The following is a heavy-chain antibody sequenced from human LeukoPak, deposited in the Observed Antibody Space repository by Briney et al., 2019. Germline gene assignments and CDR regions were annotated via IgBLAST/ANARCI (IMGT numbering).Heavy chain of an antibody. V-gene: IGHV4-4*02. CDR1: GGSISSSNW. D-gene: IGHD5-12*01. CDR2: IYHSGST. Sequence: SETLSPTCAVSGGSISSSNWWSWVRPPPGKGLEWIGEIYHSGSTNYNPSLKSRVTISVDKSKNQFSLKLSSVTAADTAVYYCARAPIVATISPYYYYYYGMDVWGQGTTVTVSS. J-gene: IGHJ6*02. CDR3: ARAPIVATISPYYYYYYGMDV.